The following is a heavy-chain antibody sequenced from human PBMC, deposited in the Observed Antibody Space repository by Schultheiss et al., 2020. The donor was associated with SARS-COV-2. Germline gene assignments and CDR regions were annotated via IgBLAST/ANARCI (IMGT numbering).Heavy chain of an antibody. J-gene: IGHJ6*02. D-gene: IGHD1-20*01. Sequence: SETLSLTCEVYGGSFSGYYWSWIRQPPGKGLEWIGEINHSGSTNYNPSLKSRVTISVDTSNNQFFLTLSSVTAADTAVYYCALYNWNDASGAAGMDVWGQGTTVTVSS. CDR3: ALYNWNDASGAAGMDV. V-gene: IGHV4-34*01. CDR2: INHSGST. CDR1: GGSFSGYY.